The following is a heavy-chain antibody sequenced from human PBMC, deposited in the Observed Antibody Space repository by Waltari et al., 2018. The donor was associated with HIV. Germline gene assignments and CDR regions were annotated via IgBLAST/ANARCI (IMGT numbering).Heavy chain of an antibody. V-gene: IGHV1-24*01. CDR2: FDPEGDET. CDR3: ASNDRPVYFFDY. D-gene: IGHD3-9*01. J-gene: IGHJ4*01. Sequence: QVVLIESGAEVKQPGGSVKVSCKVAGYSLTQLSMHWVRQAPGKGLGWMGGFDPEGDETIYAQKFQGRLSMTEDTSTDTAYMELRGLRSDDTAVYYCASNDRPVYFFDYWSHGTLVTVSS. CDR1: GYSLTQLS.